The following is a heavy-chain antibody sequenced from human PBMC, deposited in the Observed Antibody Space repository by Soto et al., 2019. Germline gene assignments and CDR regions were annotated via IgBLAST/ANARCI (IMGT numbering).Heavy chain of an antibody. Sequence: SETLSLTCTVSGGSISSYYWSWIRQPPGKGLEWIGYIYYSGSTNYNPSLKSRVTISVDTSKNQFSLKLSSVTAADTAVYYCARDRGMVRGVFNWFDPWGQGTLVTVSS. V-gene: IGHV4-59*01. J-gene: IGHJ5*02. CDR3: ARDRGMVRGVFNWFDP. CDR1: GGSISSYY. D-gene: IGHD3-10*01. CDR2: IYYSGST.